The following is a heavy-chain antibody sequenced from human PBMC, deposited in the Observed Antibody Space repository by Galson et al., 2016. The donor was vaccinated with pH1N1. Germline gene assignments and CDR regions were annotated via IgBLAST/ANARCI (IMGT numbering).Heavy chain of an antibody. CDR1: GYSFTSQW. CDR2: VNPGGSTI. CDR3: ARQYDFGDYRGNAFDI. V-gene: IGHV5-51*03. D-gene: IGHD4-17*01. Sequence: QSGAEVKKPGESLKISCKASGYSFTSQWIAWVRQVPGKGLEWVGVVNPGGSTIRYSPSFQGQVTISSDKSISTAYLQWISLRASETARYYCARQYDFGDYRGNAFDIWGQGTVVIVSS. J-gene: IGHJ3*02.